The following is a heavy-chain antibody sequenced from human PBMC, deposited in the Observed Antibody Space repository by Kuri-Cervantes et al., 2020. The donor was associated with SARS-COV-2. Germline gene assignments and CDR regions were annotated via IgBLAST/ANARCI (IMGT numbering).Heavy chain of an antibody. CDR3: ANNWDSSSWHENYYYYMDV. CDR1: GFTFSSYA. Sequence: GGSLRLSCAASGFTFSSYAMHWVRQAPGKGLEWVAVISYDGSNKYYADSVKGRFTISRDNSKNTLYLQTNSLRAEDTAVYYCANNWDSSSWHENYYYYMDVWGKGTTVTVSS. CDR2: ISYDGSNK. J-gene: IGHJ6*03. V-gene: IGHV3-30-3*01. D-gene: IGHD6-13*01.